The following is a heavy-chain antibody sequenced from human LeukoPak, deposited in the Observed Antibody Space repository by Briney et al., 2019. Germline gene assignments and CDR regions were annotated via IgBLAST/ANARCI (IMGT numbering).Heavy chain of an antibody. D-gene: IGHD6-19*01. J-gene: IGHJ4*02. CDR1: GFSFSSYA. CDR2: ISASGDTT. Sequence: PGESLRLSCTASGFSFSSYAMSWVRQAPGKGLEGVSGISASGDTTYYADSLKGRFTISRDNSKNTLFLQMSSLRPEDTAVYYCAKGRSGWPNHLDYWGQGTLVTVSS. V-gene: IGHV3-23*01. CDR3: AKGRSGWPNHLDY.